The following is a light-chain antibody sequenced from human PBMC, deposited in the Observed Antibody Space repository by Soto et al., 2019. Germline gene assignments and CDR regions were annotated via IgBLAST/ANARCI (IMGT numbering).Light chain of an antibody. CDR1: SGHSSYA. J-gene: IGLJ7*01. Sequence: QLVLTQSPSASASLGASVKLTCTLSSGHSSYAIARHQQQPEKGPRHLMKLNSDGSHSKGDGIPDRFSGSSSGAERYLTISSLQSEDEADYYCQTWGTGPAVFGGGTQLTVL. CDR3: QTWGTGPAV. V-gene: IGLV4-69*01. CDR2: LNSDGSH.